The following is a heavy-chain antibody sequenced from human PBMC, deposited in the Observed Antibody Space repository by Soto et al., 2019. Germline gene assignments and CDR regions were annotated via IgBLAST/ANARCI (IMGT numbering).Heavy chain of an antibody. CDR3: ARVGSGGYSNNWVDP. V-gene: IGHV4-59*01. D-gene: IGHD2-15*01. CDR2: FYDSGST. CDR1: GGSISNYY. J-gene: IGHJ5*02. Sequence: SETLSPTCPVSGGSISNYYWSWIRQPPGKGLELVGYFYDSGSTQYNPSLKSRVTISIDTSKNQISLKMNSVTAADTAVYYCARVGSGGYSNNWVDPWGQGILVTVSS.